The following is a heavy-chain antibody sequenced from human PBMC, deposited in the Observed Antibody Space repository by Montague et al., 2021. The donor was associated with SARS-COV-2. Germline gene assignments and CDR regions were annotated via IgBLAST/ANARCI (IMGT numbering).Heavy chain of an antibody. CDR1: GRSSSGAY. CDR3: ARGVYDSGNYYTRDQYYGLDV. Sequence: SETLSLTCAVYGRSSSGAYWNWVRQPPGKGLEWIAEINYSGSANYNPSLKSRVTLSVDRSKNQFSLQLRSVTAADRAMYYCARGVYDSGNYYTRDQYYGLDVWGQGTTVAVSS. D-gene: IGHD3-10*01. V-gene: IGHV4-34*01. CDR2: INYSGSA. J-gene: IGHJ6*02.